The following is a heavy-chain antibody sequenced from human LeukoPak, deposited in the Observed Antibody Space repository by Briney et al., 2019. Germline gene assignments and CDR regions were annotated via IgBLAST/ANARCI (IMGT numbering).Heavy chain of an antibody. CDR3: ARGEAVAGTFDY. D-gene: IGHD6-19*01. Sequence: AASVKVSCKASGYTFTGYYMHWVRQVPGQGLEWMGWINPNSGGTNHAQKFQGRVTMTRDTSISTAYMELSRLRSDDTAVYYCARGEAVAGTFDYWGQGTLVTVSS. J-gene: IGHJ4*02. CDR1: GYTFTGYY. V-gene: IGHV1-2*02. CDR2: INPNSGGT.